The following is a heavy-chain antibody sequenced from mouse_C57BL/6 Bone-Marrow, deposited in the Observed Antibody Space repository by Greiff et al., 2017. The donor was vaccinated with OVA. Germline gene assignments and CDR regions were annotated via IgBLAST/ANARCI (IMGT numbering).Heavy chain of an antibody. V-gene: IGHV1-69*01. CDR1: GYTFTSYW. Sequence: QVQLQQPGAELVMPGASVKLSCKASGYTFTSYWMHWVKQRPGQGLEWIGEIDPSDSYTNYNQKFKGKSTLTVDKSSSTAYMQLSSLTSEDSAVYYGARSGNPCFDVWGTGTTVTVSS. CDR3: ARSGNPCFDV. J-gene: IGHJ1*03. D-gene: IGHD2-1*01. CDR2: IDPSDSYT.